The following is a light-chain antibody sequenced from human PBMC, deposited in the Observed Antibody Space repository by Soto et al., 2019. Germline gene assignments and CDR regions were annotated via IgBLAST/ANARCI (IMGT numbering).Light chain of an antibody. J-gene: IGKJ4*02. CDR1: QSVSSY. V-gene: IGKV3-11*01. CDR3: QQRSNWPPSLT. Sequence: GLTQSLATLSLSPGERAPLSCRASQSVSSYLAWYQQEPGQGRRLLIYDASNRATGIPARFSGSGSGTDFTPTLSSLEPEAFAVYYCQQRSNWPPSLTFGGGTKVDIK. CDR2: DAS.